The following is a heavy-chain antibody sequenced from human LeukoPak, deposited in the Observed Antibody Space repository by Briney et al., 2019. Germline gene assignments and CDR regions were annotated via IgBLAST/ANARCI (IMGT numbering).Heavy chain of an antibody. CDR1: GGSISSGSYY. CDR3: ARDRRYYDFWSGPWAFEI. J-gene: IGHJ3*02. V-gene: IGHV4-61*02. Sequence: PSQTLSLTCTVSGGSISSGSYYWSWIRQPAGKGVEWIGRIYTSGSTNYNPSLKSRVTMSVDTSKNQFSLKLSSVTAADTAVYYCARDRRYYDFWSGPWAFEIWGQGTMVTVSS. CDR2: IYTSGST. D-gene: IGHD3-3*01.